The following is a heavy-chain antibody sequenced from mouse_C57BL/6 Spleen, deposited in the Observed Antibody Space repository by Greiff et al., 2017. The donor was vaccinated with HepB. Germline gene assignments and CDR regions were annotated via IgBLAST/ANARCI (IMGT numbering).Heavy chain of an antibody. CDR1: GYTFTDYY. CDR3: ARKEDYDEWYFDV. D-gene: IGHD2-4*01. CDR2: IYPGSGNT. V-gene: IGHV1-76*01. Sequence: QVQLQQSGAELVRPGASVKLSCKASGYTFTDYYINWVKQRPGQGLEWIARIYPGSGNTYYNEKFKGKATLTAEKSSSTAYMQLSSLTSEDSAVYFCARKEDYDEWYFDVWGTGTTVTVSS. J-gene: IGHJ1*03.